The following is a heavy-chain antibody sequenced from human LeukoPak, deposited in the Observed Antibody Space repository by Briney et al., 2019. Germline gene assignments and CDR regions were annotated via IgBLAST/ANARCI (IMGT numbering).Heavy chain of an antibody. CDR1: GFTFSSYW. CDR3: ARDPLYCGGDCHHY. CDR2: IKQDGSEK. D-gene: IGHD2-21*02. V-gene: IGHV3-7*01. Sequence: GGSLRLSCAASGFTFSSYWMSWVRQAPGKGLEWVANIKQDGSEKYYVDSVKGRFTISRDNAKNSLYLQMNSLRAEDTAVYYCARDPLYCGGDCHHYWGQGTLVTVSS. J-gene: IGHJ4*02.